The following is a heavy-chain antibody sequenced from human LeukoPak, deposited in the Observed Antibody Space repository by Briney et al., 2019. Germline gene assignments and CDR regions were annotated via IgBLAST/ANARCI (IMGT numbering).Heavy chain of an antibody. Sequence: ASVKVSCKASGYTFTNYYMHWVRQAPGQGLEWMGVIDPSAGSTTYAQKFQGRVTMTEDTSTDTAYMELSSLRSEDTAVYYCATTFRQDYYGSGSYDYWGQGTLVTVSS. D-gene: IGHD3-10*01. CDR2: IDPSAGST. CDR3: ATTFRQDYYGSGSYDY. J-gene: IGHJ4*02. CDR1: GYTFTNYY. V-gene: IGHV1-46*01.